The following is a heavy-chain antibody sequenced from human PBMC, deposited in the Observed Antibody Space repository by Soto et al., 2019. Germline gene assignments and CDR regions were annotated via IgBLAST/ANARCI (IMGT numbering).Heavy chain of an antibody. CDR3: SKPYIAAYRGYNSRYFDN. CDR1: GFTFSDYG. Sequence: QVQLVESGGGVVQPGRSLRLSCAASGFTFSDYGMHWVRQAPGKGLEWVAVVSYEGSNKYYADSVKGRFTISRDNSKSTLELQMNRLRDGDTALYFCSKPYIAAYRGYNSRYFDNWGRGTLVTVSS. J-gene: IGHJ4*02. D-gene: IGHD5-12*01. V-gene: IGHV3-30*18. CDR2: VSYEGSNK.